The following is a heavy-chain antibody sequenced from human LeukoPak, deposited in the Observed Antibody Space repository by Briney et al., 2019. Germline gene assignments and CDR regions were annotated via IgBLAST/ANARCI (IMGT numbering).Heavy chain of an antibody. CDR3: ARGRELLLAVGYYFDY. CDR2: INPNSGGT. J-gene: IGHJ4*02. CDR1: GYTFTGYY. V-gene: IGHV1-2*02. D-gene: IGHD1-26*01. Sequence: ASVTVSCKASGYTFTGYYMHWVRQAPGQGLEWMGWINPNSGGTNYAQKFQGRVTMTRDTSISTAYMELSRLRSDDTAVYYCARGRELLLAVGYYFDYWGQGTLVTVSS.